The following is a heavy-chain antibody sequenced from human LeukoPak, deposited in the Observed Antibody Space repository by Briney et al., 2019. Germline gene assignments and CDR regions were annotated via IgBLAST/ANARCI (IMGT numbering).Heavy chain of an antibody. V-gene: IGHV4-59*01. Sequence: SETLSLTCTVSGGSISSYYWSWIRQPPGKGLEWIGYIYYSGSTNYNPSLKSRVTISVDTSKNQFSLKLSSVTAAATAVYYCARVPDSSGWFDYWGQGTLVTVSS. D-gene: IGHD6-19*01. CDR3: ARVPDSSGWFDY. CDR2: IYYSGST. J-gene: IGHJ4*02. CDR1: GGSISSYY.